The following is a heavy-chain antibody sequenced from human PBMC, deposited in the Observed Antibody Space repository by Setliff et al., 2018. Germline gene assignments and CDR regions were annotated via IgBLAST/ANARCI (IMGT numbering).Heavy chain of an antibody. J-gene: IGHJ3*02. CDR1: GYTFTSYA. D-gene: IGHD1-26*01. V-gene: IGHV1-18*01. CDR2: ISAYNGNT. Sequence: ASVKVSCKASGYTFTSYAMHWVRQAPGQRLEWMGWISAYNGNTNYAQKLQGRVTMTTDTSTSTAYMELSSLRSEDTAVYYCETNLNSGSLTPEAFDIWGQGTMVTVSS. CDR3: ETNLNSGSLTPEAFDI.